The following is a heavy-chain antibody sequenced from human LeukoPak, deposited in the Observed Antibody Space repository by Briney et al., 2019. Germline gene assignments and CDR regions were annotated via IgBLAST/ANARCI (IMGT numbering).Heavy chain of an antibody. J-gene: IGHJ1*01. V-gene: IGHV4-34*01. CDR3: ARRSGYSYFQH. CDR2: INHSGST. D-gene: IGHD3-3*01. CDR1: GGSFSGYY. Sequence: SETLSLTCAGYGGSFSGYYWSWIRQPPGKGLEWIGEINHSGSTNYNPSLKSRVTISVDTSKNQFSLKLSSVTAADTAVYYCARRSGYSYFQHWGQGTLVTVSS.